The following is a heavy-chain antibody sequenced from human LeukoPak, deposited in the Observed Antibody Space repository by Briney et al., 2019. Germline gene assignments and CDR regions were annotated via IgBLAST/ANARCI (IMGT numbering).Heavy chain of an antibody. D-gene: IGHD5-18*01. CDR3: ARGYSYGDY. Sequence: GGSLRLSCAASGFTFSSYWMNWARQAPGKGLEWVASINHNGNVNYYVDSVKGRFTISRDTSKNTLYLQMNSLIAEDTAVYYCARGYSYGDYWGQGTLVTVSS. CDR1: GFTFSSYW. V-gene: IGHV3-7*01. J-gene: IGHJ4*02. CDR2: INHNGNVN.